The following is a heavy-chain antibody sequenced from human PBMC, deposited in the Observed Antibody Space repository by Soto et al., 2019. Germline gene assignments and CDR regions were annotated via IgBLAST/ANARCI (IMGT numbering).Heavy chain of an antibody. CDR1: GFTFTSYA. CDR3: AKILSRSFIAAADTGLDAY. Sequence: PGGSLRLSCAASGFTFTSYAMSWVRQAPGKGLEWVSAISGSGGSTYYADSVKGRFTISRDNSKNTLYLQMNSLRAEDTAVYYCAKILSRSFIAAADTGLDAYWGQGTLVTVSS. V-gene: IGHV3-23*01. D-gene: IGHD6-13*01. J-gene: IGHJ4*02. CDR2: ISGSGGST.